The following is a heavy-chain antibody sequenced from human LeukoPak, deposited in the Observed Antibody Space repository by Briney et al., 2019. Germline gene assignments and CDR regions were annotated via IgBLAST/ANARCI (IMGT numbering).Heavy chain of an antibody. D-gene: IGHD6-6*01. Sequence: SVKVSCKASGYTFTSYGISWVRQAPGQGLEWMGGIIPIFGTANYAQKFQGRVTITADESTSTAYMELSSLRSEDTAVYYCAREQQLVLDYWGQGTLVTVSS. CDR2: IIPIFGTA. J-gene: IGHJ4*02. V-gene: IGHV1-69*13. CDR1: GYTFTSYG. CDR3: AREQQLVLDY.